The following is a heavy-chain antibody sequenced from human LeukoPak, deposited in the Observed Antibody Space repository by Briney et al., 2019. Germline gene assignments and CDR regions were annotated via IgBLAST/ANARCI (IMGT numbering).Heavy chain of an antibody. CDR1: GYTFTSYG. CDR2: IIPIFGTA. V-gene: IGHV1-69*13. CDR3: AGGLDRGVVITPGFDY. J-gene: IGHJ4*02. Sequence: ASVKVSCKASGYTFTSYGISWVRQAPGQGLEWMGGIIPIFGTANYAQKFQGRVTITADESTSTAYMELSSLRSEDTAVYYCAGGLDRGVVITPGFDYWGQGTLVTVSS. D-gene: IGHD3-22*01.